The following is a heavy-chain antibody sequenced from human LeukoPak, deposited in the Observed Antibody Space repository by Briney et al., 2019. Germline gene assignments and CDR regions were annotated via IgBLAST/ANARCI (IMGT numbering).Heavy chain of an antibody. V-gene: IGHV4-34*01. J-gene: IGHJ5*02. Sequence: SETLSLTCAVYGGSLSCYYWSWIRPTPGKGLEWIGGINHSGSTNYNPSLKSRVTISVDTSKNQFSLKLSSVTAADTAVYYCARAPGYSSSSGGLDPWGQGTLVTVSS. CDR1: GGSLSCYY. CDR2: INHSGST. D-gene: IGHD6-6*01. CDR3: ARAPGYSSSSGGLDP.